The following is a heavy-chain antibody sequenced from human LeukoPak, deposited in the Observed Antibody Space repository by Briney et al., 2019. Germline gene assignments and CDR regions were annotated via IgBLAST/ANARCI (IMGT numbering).Heavy chain of an antibody. CDR2: IYHSGST. Sequence: SETLSLTCTVSGGSISSGGYYWSWIRQPPGKGLEWIGYIYHSGSTYYNPSLKSRVTISVDTSKDQFSLKLSSVTAADTAVYYCAREKMDSSGAFDIWGQGTMVTVSS. V-gene: IGHV4-30-2*01. D-gene: IGHD2-2*03. J-gene: IGHJ3*02. CDR1: GGSISSGGYY. CDR3: AREKMDSSGAFDI.